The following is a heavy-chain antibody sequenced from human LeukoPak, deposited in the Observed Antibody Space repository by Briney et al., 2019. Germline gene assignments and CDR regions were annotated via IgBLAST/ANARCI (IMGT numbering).Heavy chain of an antibody. J-gene: IGHJ4*02. V-gene: IGHV3-21*01. Sequence: GGSLRLSCAASGFTFSSYSMNWVRQAPGKGLEWVSSISSSSSYIYYADSVKGRFTISRDNAKNSLYLQMNSLRAEDTAVYYCARANSGYDSGYFDYSGQGTLVTVSS. CDR3: ARANSGYDSGYFDY. CDR1: GFTFSSYS. CDR2: ISSSSSYI. D-gene: IGHD5-12*01.